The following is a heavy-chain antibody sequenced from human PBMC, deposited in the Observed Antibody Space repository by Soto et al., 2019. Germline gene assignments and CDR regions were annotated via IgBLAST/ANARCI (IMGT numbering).Heavy chain of an antibody. J-gene: IGHJ6*02. D-gene: IGHD2-2*01. V-gene: IGHV4-39*01. CDR3: ARQPPQLLYGMDV. CDR2: MYYSGST. CDR1: GGSISSSSYY. Sequence: QLQLQESGPGLVKPSETLSLTCTVSGGSISSSSYYWGWIRQPPGKGLEWIGSMYYSGSTYYNPSLKSRVTISVDTSKNQFSLKLSSVTAADTAVYYCARQPPQLLYGMDVWGQGTTVTVSS.